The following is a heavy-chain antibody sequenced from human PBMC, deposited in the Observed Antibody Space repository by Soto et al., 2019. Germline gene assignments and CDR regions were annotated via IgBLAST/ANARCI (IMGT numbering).Heavy chain of an antibody. Sequence: SETLSLTCTVSGGSISSGGYYWSWIRQHPGKGLEWIGYIYYSGSTYYNPSLKSRVTISVDRSKKQFSLKLNSVTAADTAIYYCAVLLAGGGGDGNWGQGTLVTVSS. CDR1: GGSISSGGYY. CDR2: IYYSGST. D-gene: IGHD3-10*01. V-gene: IGHV4-31*03. CDR3: AVLLAGGGGDGN. J-gene: IGHJ4*02.